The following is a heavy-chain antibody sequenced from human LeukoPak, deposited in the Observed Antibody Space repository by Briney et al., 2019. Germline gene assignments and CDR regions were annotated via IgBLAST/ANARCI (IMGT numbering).Heavy chain of an antibody. CDR3: ARTCCSETSKFDY. CDR2: INPSGDGT. J-gene: IGHJ4*02. Sequence: ASVKVSCKASGYTFTSYYMHWVRQAPGQGLEWMGVINPSGDGTSYAQKFQGRVTMTRNVPTSTVYMELSSLRSEDTAVYYCARTCCSETSKFDYWGQGTLVTVSS. V-gene: IGHV1-46*01. D-gene: IGHD2-15*01. CDR1: GYTFTSYY.